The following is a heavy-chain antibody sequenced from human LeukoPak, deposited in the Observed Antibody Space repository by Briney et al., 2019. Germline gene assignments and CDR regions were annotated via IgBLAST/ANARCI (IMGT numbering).Heavy chain of an antibody. CDR1: GGSISSSSYY. D-gene: IGHD3-22*01. V-gene: IGHV4-39*07. Sequence: SEALSLTCTVSGGSISSSSYYWGWIRQPPRKGLEWIGSIYYSGSTYYNPSLKSRVTISVDTSKNQFSLKLSSVTAADTAVYYCAPTYYYDSSGYYFYFLWGQGTLVTVSS. J-gene: IGHJ4*02. CDR3: APTYYYDSSGYYFYFL. CDR2: IYYSGST.